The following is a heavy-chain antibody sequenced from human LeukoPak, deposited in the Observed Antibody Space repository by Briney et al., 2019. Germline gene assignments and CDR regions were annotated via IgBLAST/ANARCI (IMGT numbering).Heavy chain of an antibody. D-gene: IGHD2-8*01. J-gene: IGHJ3*01. CDR2: IKQDSSEE. CDR3: AKGDNGALHF. Sequence: GGSLRLSCVASGFKFNNYWMNWVRQAPGKGLEWVANIKQDSSEEHYVDSLRGRFTISRDNAKNSLYLQMNSLRVEDTAVYYCAKGDNGALHFWGRGTMVTVSS. V-gene: IGHV3-7*01. CDR1: GFKFNNYW.